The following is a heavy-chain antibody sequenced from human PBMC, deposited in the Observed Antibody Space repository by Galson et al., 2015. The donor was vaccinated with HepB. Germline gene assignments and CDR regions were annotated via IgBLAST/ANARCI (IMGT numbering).Heavy chain of an antibody. V-gene: IGHV1-2*04. CDR2: INPKNGGT. CDR1: GSTFTGYY. J-gene: IGHJ4*02. Sequence: SVTVSCKATGSTFTGYYIHWVRQAPGQGLEWMGWINPKNGGTNYAQKFQGWVTMTRDTSISTAYMELSRLRSDDTAVYYCARASIAVAGTPIDYWGQGTLVTVSS. CDR3: ARASIAVAGTPIDY. D-gene: IGHD6-19*01.